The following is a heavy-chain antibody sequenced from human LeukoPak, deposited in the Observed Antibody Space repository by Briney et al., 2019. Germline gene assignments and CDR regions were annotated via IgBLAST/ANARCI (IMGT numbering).Heavy chain of an antibody. CDR1: GGSIGSGDYY. CDR2: IYYTGKT. D-gene: IGHD4-17*01. CDR3: ARDRYGAGNYYYYGLDV. V-gene: IGHV4-30-4*01. Sequence: SETLSLTCSVSGGSIGSGDYYWTWLRQPPGKGLEWIGNIYYTGKTHYNPSLRSRVTISIDTSKNQFSLNLNSLTAADTAVYYCARDRYGAGNYYYYGLDVWGQGTTVTVSS. J-gene: IGHJ6*02.